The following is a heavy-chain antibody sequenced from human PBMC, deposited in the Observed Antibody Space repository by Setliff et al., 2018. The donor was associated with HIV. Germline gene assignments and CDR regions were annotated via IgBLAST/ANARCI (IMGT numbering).Heavy chain of an antibody. CDR3: TRHYYDSSGYYYRN. CDR2: IYYSGST. V-gene: IGHV4-59*08. J-gene: IGHJ4*02. CDR1: YGSMSDYY. Sequence: SETLSLTCTVSYGSMSDYYWSWIRQPPGRGLEWIGEIYYSGSTNYNPSLKSRVTMSVHTSKNQFSLKLSSVTAADTAVYYCTRHYYDSSGYYYRNWGQGTLVT. D-gene: IGHD3-22*01.